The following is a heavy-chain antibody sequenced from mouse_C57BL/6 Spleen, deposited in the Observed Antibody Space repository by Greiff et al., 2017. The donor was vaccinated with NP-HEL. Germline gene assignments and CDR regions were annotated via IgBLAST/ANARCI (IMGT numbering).Heavy chain of an antibody. Sequence: VQLQQSGTELVKPGASVKLSCKASGYTFTSYWMHWVKQRPGQGLEWIGNINPSNGGTNYNGKFKSKATLTVDKSSSKSYMQLSSLTSEDSAVYYYARDYSNPYYYAMDYWGQGTSVTVSS. CDR1: GYTFTSYW. CDR3: ARDYSNPYYYAMDY. V-gene: IGHV1-53*01. J-gene: IGHJ4*01. D-gene: IGHD2-5*01. CDR2: INPSNGGT.